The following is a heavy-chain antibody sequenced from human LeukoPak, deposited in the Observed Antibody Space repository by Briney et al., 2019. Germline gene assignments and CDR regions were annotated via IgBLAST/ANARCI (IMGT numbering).Heavy chain of an antibody. J-gene: IGHJ4*02. CDR1: GFTFSGSA. CDR2: IRSKANSYAI. D-gene: IGHD3-22*01. CDR3: TRLSADDSSGYYYY. Sequence: GGSLKLSCAASGFTFSGSAIHWVRQASGKGLEWVGRIRSKANSYAIVCAASVKGRFTISRDDSKNMAYLQMNSLKTEDTAVYYCTRLSADDSSGYYYYWGQGTLVTVSS. V-gene: IGHV3-73*01.